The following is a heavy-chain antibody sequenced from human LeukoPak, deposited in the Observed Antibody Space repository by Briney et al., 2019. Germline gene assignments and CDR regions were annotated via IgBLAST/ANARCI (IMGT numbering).Heavy chain of an antibody. J-gene: IGHJ3*02. CDR2: IIPIFGTA. V-gene: IGHV1-69*13. D-gene: IGHD2-15*01. Sequence: ASVKVSCKASGGTFSSYAISWVRQAPGQGLEWMGGIIPIFGTANYAQKFQGRVTITADESTSTAYMELSSLRSEDTAVYYCARSGYCNGGSCYSVAFDIWGQGTMVTVSS. CDR1: GGTFSSYA. CDR3: ARSGYCNGGSCYSVAFDI.